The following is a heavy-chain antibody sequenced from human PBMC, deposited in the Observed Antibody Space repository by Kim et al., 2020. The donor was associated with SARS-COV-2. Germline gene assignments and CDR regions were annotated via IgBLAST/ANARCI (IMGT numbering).Heavy chain of an antibody. CDR3: ARHDYYGSGSYYNVHLPVYGMDV. V-gene: IGHV4-39*01. Sequence: SETLSLTCTVSGGSISSSSYYWGWIRQPPGKGLEWIGSIYYSGSTYYNPSLKSRVTISVDTSKNQFSLKLSSVTAADTAVYYCARHDYYGSGSYYNVHLPVYGMDVWGQGTTVTVSS. CDR1: GGSISSSSYY. CDR2: IYYSGST. J-gene: IGHJ6*02. D-gene: IGHD3-10*01.